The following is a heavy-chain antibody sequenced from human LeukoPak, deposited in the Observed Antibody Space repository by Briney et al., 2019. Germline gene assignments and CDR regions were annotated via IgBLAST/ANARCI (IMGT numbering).Heavy chain of an antibody. D-gene: IGHD6-19*01. V-gene: IGHV4-34*01. J-gene: IGHJ3*02. CDR2: INHSGST. Sequence: SETLSLTCAVYGGSFSGYYWSWIRQPPGKGLEWIGEINHSGSTNYNPSLKSRATISVDTSKNQFSLKLSSVTAADTAVYYCARTVGWYNAFDIWGQGTMVTVSS. CDR3: ARTVGWYNAFDI. CDR1: GGSFSGYY.